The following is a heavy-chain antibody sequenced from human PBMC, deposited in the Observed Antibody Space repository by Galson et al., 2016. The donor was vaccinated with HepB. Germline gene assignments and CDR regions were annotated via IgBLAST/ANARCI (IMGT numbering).Heavy chain of an antibody. V-gene: IGHV2-5*02. CDR2: IYWDDNK. Sequence: PALVKPTQTLTLTCTFSGFSLSTIGVSVGWIRQPPGKALEWLAVIYWDDNKRYRPSLKSRLTITKDTSINQVVLTLTNMDPVDTATYYCVHSRRVDITSRAYFQDWGQGTLVTVSS. CDR3: VHSRRVDITSRAYFQD. D-gene: IGHD3-22*01. CDR1: GFSLSTIGVS. J-gene: IGHJ1*01.